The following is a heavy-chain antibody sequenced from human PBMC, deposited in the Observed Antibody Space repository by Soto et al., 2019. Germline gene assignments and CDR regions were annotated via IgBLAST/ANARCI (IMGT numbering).Heavy chain of an antibody. D-gene: IGHD4-17*01. CDR1: GFTFTNYW. Sequence: EVQLVESGGGLVQPGGSLKLSCAASGFTFTNYWIHWVRQGPGKGLVWVSRINSDGSNINYADFVKGRFTISRDNAKTTVYRQMNSLRAEDTAVYFCASSATGLYGDYNWGQGALVTVSS. CDR3: ASSATGLYGDYN. J-gene: IGHJ4*02. CDR2: INSDGSNI. V-gene: IGHV3-74*01.